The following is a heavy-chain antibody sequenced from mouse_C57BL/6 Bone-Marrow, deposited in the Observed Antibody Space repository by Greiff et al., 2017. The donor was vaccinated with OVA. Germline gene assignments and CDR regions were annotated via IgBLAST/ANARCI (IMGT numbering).Heavy chain of an antibody. CDR1: GFTFTGYY. V-gene: IGHV7-3*01. CDR3: ARSHGNSPFSG. J-gene: IGHJ1*03. D-gene: IGHD6-1*01. Sequence: DVLLLEPGGGLVQPGGSLSLSCAASGFTFTGYYMSWVRQPPGQALEWLGFIRNKANGSTTEYNASVKGRFTISRDNPQSILYLQRNTPRAEDGAGYYCARSHGNSPFSGWGTGTTVTVSS. CDR2: IRNKANGSTT.